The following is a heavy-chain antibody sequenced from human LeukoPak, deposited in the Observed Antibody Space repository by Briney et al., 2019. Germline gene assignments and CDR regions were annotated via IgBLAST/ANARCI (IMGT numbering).Heavy chain of an antibody. V-gene: IGHV1-69*05. CDR2: IIPIFGTA. CDR1: GGTFSSYA. J-gene: IGHJ5*02. D-gene: IGHD3-3*01. Sequence: SVKVSCKASGGTFSSYAISWVRQAPGQGLEWMGGIIPIFGTANYAQKFQGTVTITTDESPSTAYMELSSLSSQDTAVYYCARENRFVLRSLGVVIRFDPWGQGTLVTVSS. CDR3: ARENRFVLRSLGVVIRFDP.